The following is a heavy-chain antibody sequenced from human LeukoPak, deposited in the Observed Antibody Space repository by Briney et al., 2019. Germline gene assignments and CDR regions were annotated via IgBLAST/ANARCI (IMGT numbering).Heavy chain of an antibody. CDR1: GGSISSYY. J-gene: IGHJ4*02. CDR3: ARSFDGYNLRYYFDY. Sequence: SETLSLTCTVSGGSISSYYWSWIRQPPGKGLEWIGYIYYSGSTNYNPSLKSRVTISVDTSKNQFSLKLSSVTAADTAVYYCARSFDGYNLRYYFDYWGQGTLVTVSS. D-gene: IGHD5-24*01. CDR2: IYYSGST. V-gene: IGHV4-59*01.